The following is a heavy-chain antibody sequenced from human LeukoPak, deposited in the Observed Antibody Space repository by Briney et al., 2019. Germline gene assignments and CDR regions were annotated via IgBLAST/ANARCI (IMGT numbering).Heavy chain of an antibody. CDR2: IYHSGST. CDR1: GYSISSGYY. Sequence: SETLSLTCTVSGYSISSGYYWGWIRQPPGKGLEWIGSIYHSGSTYYNPSLKSRVNISVDTSKNQFSLKLSSVTAADTAVYYCARRAQGSSGYYGWFDPWGQGTLVTVSS. CDR3: ARRAQGSSGYYGWFDP. D-gene: IGHD3-22*01. V-gene: IGHV4-38-2*02. J-gene: IGHJ5*02.